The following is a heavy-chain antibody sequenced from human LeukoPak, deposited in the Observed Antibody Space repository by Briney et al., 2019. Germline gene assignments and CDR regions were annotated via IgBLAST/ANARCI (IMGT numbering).Heavy chain of an antibody. CDR2: IYYTGST. Sequence: PSETLSLTCSVSGGSISSYYWSWIRQAPGKGLEWIGYIYYTGSTNYNPSLKSRVTMSVDMSKNQFSLRLSSVTAADTAVYYCASLGYNYGYALDYWGQGTLVTVSS. J-gene: IGHJ4*02. D-gene: IGHD5-18*01. V-gene: IGHV4-59*08. CDR1: GGSISSYY. CDR3: ASLGYNYGYALDY.